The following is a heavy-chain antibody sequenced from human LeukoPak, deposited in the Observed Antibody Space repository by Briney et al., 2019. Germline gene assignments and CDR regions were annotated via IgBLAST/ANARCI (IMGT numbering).Heavy chain of an antibody. CDR2: ISYDGSNK. Sequence: GGSLRLSCAASGFTFSSYAMHWVRQAPGKGLEWVALISYDGSNKYYADSVKGRFTISRDNAKNSLYLQMNSLRAEDTAVYYCARDPGTDYWGQGTLVTVSS. J-gene: IGHJ4*02. CDR3: ARDPGTDY. CDR1: GFTFSSYA. V-gene: IGHV3-30*04.